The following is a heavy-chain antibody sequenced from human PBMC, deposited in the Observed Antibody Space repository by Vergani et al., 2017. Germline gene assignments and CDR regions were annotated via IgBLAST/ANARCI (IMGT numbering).Heavy chain of an antibody. J-gene: IGHJ5*02. V-gene: IGHV4-4*03. CDR3: ARTNRAITMVRGVPNWFDP. D-gene: IGHD3-10*01. CDR2: INHSGST. Sequence: QVQLQESGPGLVKPPGTLSLTCAVSGGSISSSNWWSWVRQPPGKGLEWIGEINHSGSTNYNPSLKSRVTISVDTSKNQFSLKLSSVTAADTAVYYCARTNRAITMVRGVPNWFDPWGQGTLVTVSS. CDR1: GGSISSSNW.